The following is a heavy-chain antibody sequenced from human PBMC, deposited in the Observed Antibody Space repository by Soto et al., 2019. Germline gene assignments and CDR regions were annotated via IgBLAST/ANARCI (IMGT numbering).Heavy chain of an antibody. CDR3: ARDVYEILGRVVRRLDS. CDR2: LKRDGRER. J-gene: IGHJ4*02. Sequence: DVQLVESGGALVQPGGSLRLSCAASGFTFGDYWMTWVRQAPGKGLEWVANLKRDGRERYYVDSVKGRFSVSRDNAKNSLHLQMNNLRPEDTAVYYCARDVYEILGRVVRRLDSWGQGTLVTVSS. V-gene: IGHV3-7*03. D-gene: IGHD2-8*01. CDR1: GFTFGDYW.